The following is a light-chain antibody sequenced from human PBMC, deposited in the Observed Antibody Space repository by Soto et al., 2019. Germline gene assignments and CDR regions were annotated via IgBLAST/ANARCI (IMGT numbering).Light chain of an antibody. Sequence: QSVLTQPASVSGSLGQSITISCTGTSSDVGSYNLVSWYQHHPGKAPKLMIFEGNKRPSGVSDRFSGTKSGNTASLIISGLQAEDEADYYCWSYAGGTTPVVFGGGTKLTVL. V-gene: IGLV2-23*01. CDR1: SSDVGSYNL. CDR3: WSYAGGTTPVV. CDR2: EGN. J-gene: IGLJ2*01.